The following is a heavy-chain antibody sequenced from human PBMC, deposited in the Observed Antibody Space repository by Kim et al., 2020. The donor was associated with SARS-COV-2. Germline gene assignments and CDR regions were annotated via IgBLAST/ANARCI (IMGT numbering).Heavy chain of an antibody. CDR2: IKGDGSEE. CDR1: GFSFSAHW. J-gene: IGHJ4*01. Sequence: GGSLRLSCVASGFSFSAHWMRWARQAPGKGLEWVANIKGDGSEEYLVDSVRGRFTVSRDNIKNSVYLQMNSLRAEDTAVYYCARDWGWAADYWGHGTLVTVSS. CDR3: ARDWGWAADY. D-gene: IGHD3-16*01. V-gene: IGHV3-7*01.